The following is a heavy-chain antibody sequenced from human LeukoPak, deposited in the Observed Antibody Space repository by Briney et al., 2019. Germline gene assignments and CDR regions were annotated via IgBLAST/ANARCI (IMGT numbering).Heavy chain of an antibody. D-gene: IGHD3-10*01. J-gene: IGHJ3*02. CDR3: ARRFGI. V-gene: IGHV4-61*01. CDR1: RGSISSDSISSYY. Sequence: SETLSLTCTVSRGSISSDSISSYYWSWIRQPPGKGLEWIGYIYYSGTTNYNPSLKSRVTISIDTSKNQFSLKLRSVTAADTAVYYCARRFGIWGQGTMVTVTS. CDR2: IYYSGTT.